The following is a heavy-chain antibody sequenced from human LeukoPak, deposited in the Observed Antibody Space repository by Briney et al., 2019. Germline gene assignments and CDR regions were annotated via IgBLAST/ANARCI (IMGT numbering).Heavy chain of an antibody. CDR3: AKEHCSGGSCYSHSFDY. D-gene: IGHD2-15*01. CDR2: ISSSGDIT. CDR1: GFAFSSYT. Sequence: GGSLRLSCAASGFAFSSYTMSWVRQAPGKGLEWVSVISSSGDITYYADSVKGRFTISRDNAKNTLYLQMNSLRAEETAVYYCAKEHCSGGSCYSHSFDYWGQGTLGTVSS. V-gene: IGHV3-23*01. J-gene: IGHJ4*02.